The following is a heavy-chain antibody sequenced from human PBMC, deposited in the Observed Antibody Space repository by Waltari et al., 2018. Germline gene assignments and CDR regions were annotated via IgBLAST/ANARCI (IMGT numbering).Heavy chain of an antibody. Sequence: QVQLQESGPGLVKPSETLSLTCTVSGGSISSYYWSWIRQPPGKGLEWIGYIYYSGSTNYNPSLKSRVTISVDTSKNQFSLKLSSVTAADTAVYYCARAEMATKAAFDIWGKGTMVTVSS. D-gene: IGHD5-12*01. V-gene: IGHV4-59*01. CDR3: ARAEMATKAAFDI. CDR1: GGSISSYY. J-gene: IGHJ3*02. CDR2: IYYSGST.